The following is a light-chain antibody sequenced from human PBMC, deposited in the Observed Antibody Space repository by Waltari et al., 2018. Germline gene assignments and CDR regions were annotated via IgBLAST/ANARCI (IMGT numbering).Light chain of an antibody. CDR3: CSYAGRYTSV. CDR2: DVD. Sequence: QSALTQPRSVSGSPGQSLTLSCPGPNSAVGAYNYVAWYQQRPGKAPKLVLYDVDKRPSGVPDRFSGSKAGNTASLTISGLQADDEADYYCCSYAGRYTSVFGGGTKVTVL. CDR1: NSAVGAYNY. J-gene: IGLJ2*01. V-gene: IGLV2-11*01.